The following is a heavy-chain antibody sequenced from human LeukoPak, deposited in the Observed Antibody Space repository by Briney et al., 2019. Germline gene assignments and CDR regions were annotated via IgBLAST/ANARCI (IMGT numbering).Heavy chain of an antibody. V-gene: IGHV4-34*01. D-gene: IGHD1-26*01. Sequence: SGTLSLTCAVYGGSFSGYYWSWIRQPPGKGLEWIGEINHSGSTNYNPSLKSRVTISVDTSKNQFSLKLSSVTAADTAVYYCARGGGSSHDYWGQGTLATVSS. CDR2: INHSGST. CDR1: GGSFSGYY. CDR3: ARGGGSSHDY. J-gene: IGHJ4*02.